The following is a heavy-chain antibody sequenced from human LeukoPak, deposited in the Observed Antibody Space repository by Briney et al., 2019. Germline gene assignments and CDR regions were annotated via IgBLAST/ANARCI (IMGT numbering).Heavy chain of an antibody. CDR3: GRLDSGSYSIDY. V-gene: IGHV4-30-2*01. Sequence: SQTLSLTCVVSGGSISSGGYSWTWIRQPPGKGLEWIGYIYHTGSTYYNVSLKSRVTISVDRSKNQFSLRLTSVTAADTAVYYCGRLDSGSYSIDYWGQGTLVTVSS. CDR1: GGSISSGGYS. CDR2: IYHTGST. D-gene: IGHD3-10*01. J-gene: IGHJ4*02.